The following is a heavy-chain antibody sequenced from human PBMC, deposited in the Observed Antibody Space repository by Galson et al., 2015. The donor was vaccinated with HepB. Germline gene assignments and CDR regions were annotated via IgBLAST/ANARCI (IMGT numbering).Heavy chain of an antibody. J-gene: IGHJ4*02. CDR1: GFSLTTSGLG. Sequence: PALVKPTQTLTLTCTFSGFSLTTSGLGVAWIRQPPGKALEWLAMIYWDDDKRYSPSLKSRLTITKDTSKNQGVLTMTNMDPVDTATYYCAHGPPPFFDFLTGALTGPNFFDYWGQGTLVTVSS. D-gene: IGHD3-9*01. CDR2: IYWDDDK. V-gene: IGHV2-5*02. CDR3: AHGPPPFFDFLTGALTGPNFFDY.